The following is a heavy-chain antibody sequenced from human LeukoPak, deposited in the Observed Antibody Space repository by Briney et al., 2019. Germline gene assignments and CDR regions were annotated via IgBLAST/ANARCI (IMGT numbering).Heavy chain of an antibody. CDR3: ARARMATNAFDI. J-gene: IGHJ3*02. Sequence: KTSETLSLTCTVSGGSISSSSYYWGWIRQPPGKGLEWIGSIYYSGSTYYNPSLKSRVTISVDTSKNQFSLKLSSVTAADTAVYYCARARMATNAFDIWGQGTMVTVSS. CDR2: IYYSGST. V-gene: IGHV4-39*07. CDR1: GGSISSSSYY. D-gene: IGHD5-24*01.